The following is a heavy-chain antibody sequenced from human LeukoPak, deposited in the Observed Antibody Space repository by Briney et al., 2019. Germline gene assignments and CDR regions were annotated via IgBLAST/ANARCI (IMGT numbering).Heavy chain of an antibody. CDR1: GFTFSSYA. CDR3: AKDTYDILTGYCNY. J-gene: IGHJ4*02. D-gene: IGHD3-9*01. Sequence: QSGGSLRLSCAASGFTFSSYAMSWVRQAPGKGLEWVSAISGSGGSTYYADSVKGRFTISRDNSKNTLYLQMNSLRAEDTAVYYCAKDTYDILTGYCNYWGQGTLVTVSS. CDR2: ISGSGGST. V-gene: IGHV3-23*01.